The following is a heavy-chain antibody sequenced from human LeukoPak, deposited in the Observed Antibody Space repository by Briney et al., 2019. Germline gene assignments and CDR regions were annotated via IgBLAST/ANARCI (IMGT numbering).Heavy chain of an antibody. V-gene: IGHV1-69*13. CDR1: GYTFTSYD. Sequence: SVKVSCKASGYTFTSYDINWVRQAPGQGLEWMGGIVPIFGTANYAQKFQGRVTITADESTTTAYMELSSLRSEDTAVYYCARDPRLRDGYKSAFDIWGQGTLVTVSS. J-gene: IGHJ3*02. CDR2: IVPIFGTA. CDR3: ARDPRLRDGYKSAFDI. D-gene: IGHD5-24*01.